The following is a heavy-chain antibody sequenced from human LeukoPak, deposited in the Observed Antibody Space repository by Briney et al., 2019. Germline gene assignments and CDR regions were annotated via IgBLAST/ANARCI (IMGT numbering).Heavy chain of an antibody. CDR1: GFTFSRYT. V-gene: IGHV3-48*01. J-gene: IGHJ4*02. D-gene: IGHD6-6*01. CDR3: ARVTYSTSPTPFDY. Sequence: GGSLRLSCAASGFTFSRYTMFWVRQAPEKGLEWISYISSSGSAIYYADSVKGRFTISRDNAKNSLYLQMNSLRAEDTAVYYCARVTYSTSPTPFDYWGQGTLVTVSP. CDR2: ISSSGSAI.